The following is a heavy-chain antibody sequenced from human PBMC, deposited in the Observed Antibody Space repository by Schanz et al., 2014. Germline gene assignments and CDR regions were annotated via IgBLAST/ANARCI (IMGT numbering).Heavy chain of an antibody. CDR1: GFTFNNYG. Sequence: QVQLVESGGGVVRPGRSLRTSWAAAGFTFNNYGMHWVRQAPGKGPEWGAVIWYDGTDRYYADSGKGRFTISRDNSKNTLYLQMNSLRAEDTAVYYCAKGSMAARPLLPTDYYFYGTDIWGQGTTVTVSS. CDR2: IWYDGTDR. J-gene: IGHJ6*02. D-gene: IGHD6-6*01. CDR3: AKGSMAARPLLPTDYYFYGTDI. V-gene: IGHV3-33*06.